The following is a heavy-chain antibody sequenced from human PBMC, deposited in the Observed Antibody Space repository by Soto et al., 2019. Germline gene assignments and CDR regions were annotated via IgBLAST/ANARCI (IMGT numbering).Heavy chain of an antibody. Sequence: PGGSLRLSCAASGFTFSDYAMHWVRQAPGKGLEWVAVISDDGGDKYDADSVKGRITISRDNSKNTLYLQMNSLRAEDTAVYYCARDRAAVGRPTYYDILTGLPYYYYGMDVWGQGTTVTVSS. J-gene: IGHJ6*02. CDR3: ARDRAAVGRPTYYDILTGLPYYYYGMDV. CDR1: GFTFSDYA. V-gene: IGHV3-30-3*01. D-gene: IGHD3-9*01. CDR2: ISDDGGDK.